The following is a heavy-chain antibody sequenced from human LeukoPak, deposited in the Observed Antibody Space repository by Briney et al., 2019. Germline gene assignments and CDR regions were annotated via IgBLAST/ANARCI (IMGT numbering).Heavy chain of an antibody. CDR1: GGSLSSHY. CDR2: IYSSGTT. J-gene: IGHJ4*02. Sequence: SETLSLTCTVSGGSLSSHYWSWVRQPPGKELDVIGQIYSSGTTYYNPSVGSRVTISLQTPKNQFSLRLNSVTAADTAVYYCARFSSGCSESSCYLTYWGQGTLVIVSS. V-gene: IGHV4-59*11. D-gene: IGHD2-2*01. CDR3: ARFSSGCSESSCYLTY.